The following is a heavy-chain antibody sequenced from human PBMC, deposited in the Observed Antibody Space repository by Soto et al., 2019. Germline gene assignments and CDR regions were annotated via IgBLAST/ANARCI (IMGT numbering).Heavy chain of an antibody. CDR2: MNPNSGNT. V-gene: IGHV1-8*01. D-gene: IGHD3-10*01. Sequence: QVQLVQSGAEVKKPGASVKVSCKASGYTFTSYDINWVRQATGQGLEWMGWMNPNSGNTGYAQKFQGRVTMTRNTSISTGHMELSSLGSEDTGGDYCAITHLRFGEHHYWGQGTLVTVSS. CDR1: GYTFTSYD. J-gene: IGHJ4*02. CDR3: AITHLRFGEHHY.